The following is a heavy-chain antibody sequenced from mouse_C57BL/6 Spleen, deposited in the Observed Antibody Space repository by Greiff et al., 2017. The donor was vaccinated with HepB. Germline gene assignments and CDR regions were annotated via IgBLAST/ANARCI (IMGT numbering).Heavy chain of an antibody. CDR2: INPNNGGT. J-gene: IGHJ1*03. Sequence: EVQLQQSGPELVKPGASVKISCKASGYTFTDYYMNWVKQSHGKSLEWIGDINPNNGGTSYNQKFKGKATLTVDKSSSTAYMELRSLTSEDSAVDYCARWGFTTVVATDWYFDVWGTGTTVTVSS. D-gene: IGHD1-1*01. CDR1: GYTFTDYY. CDR3: ARWGFTTVVATDWYFDV. V-gene: IGHV1-26*01.